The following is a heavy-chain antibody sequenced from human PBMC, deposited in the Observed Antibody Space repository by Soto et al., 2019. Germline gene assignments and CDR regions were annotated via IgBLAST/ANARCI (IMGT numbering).Heavy chain of an antibody. Sequence: EVQLVESGGGLVKPGGSLRLSCAASGFTFSSYSMNWVRQAPGKGLEWVSSISSSSSYIYYANSVKGRFTISRDNAKNSLYLQMISPRAEGTAVYYCARDGRARQTRPSGYYFDYWGQGTLVTVSS. CDR1: GFTFSSYS. D-gene: IGHD1-26*01. J-gene: IGHJ4*02. CDR2: ISSSSSYI. V-gene: IGHV3-21*01. CDR3: ARDGRARQTRPSGYYFDY.